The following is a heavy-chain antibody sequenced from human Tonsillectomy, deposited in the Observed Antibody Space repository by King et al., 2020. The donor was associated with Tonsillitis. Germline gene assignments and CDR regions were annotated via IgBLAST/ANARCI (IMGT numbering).Heavy chain of an antibody. CDR3: AKDLRGGDGYYDSSPLDY. J-gene: IGHJ4*02. CDR2: ISGSGGST. CDR1: GFTFSSYA. D-gene: IGHD3-22*01. Sequence: VQLVESGGGLVQPGGSLRLSCAASGFTFSSYAMSWVRQAPGKGLEWVSAISGSGGSTYYADSVKGRFTISRDNSKNTLYLQMNSLRAEDTAVYYCAKDLRGGDGYYDSSPLDYWGQGTLVTVSS. V-gene: IGHV3-23*04.